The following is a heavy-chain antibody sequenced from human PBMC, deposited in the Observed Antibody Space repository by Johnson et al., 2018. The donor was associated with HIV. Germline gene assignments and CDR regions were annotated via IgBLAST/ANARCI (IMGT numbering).Heavy chain of an antibody. J-gene: IGHJ3*01. V-gene: IGHV3-13*01. CDR1: GFTFSSYD. Sequence: VQLVESGGGLVQPGGSLRLSCVASGFTFSSYDMHWVRQATGKGLEWVSAIGTAGDTYYPGSVKGRFTISRENAKDSLYLQMNSLRAGDTAVYYCARGAMGNAFDVWGQGTMVTVSS. CDR2: IGTAGDT. D-gene: IGHD5-18*01. CDR3: ARGAMGNAFDV.